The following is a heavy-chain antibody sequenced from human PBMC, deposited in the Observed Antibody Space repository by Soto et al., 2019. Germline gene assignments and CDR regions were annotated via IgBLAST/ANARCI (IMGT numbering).Heavy chain of an antibody. Sequence: QIQLVQSGTEVKRSGASVKVSCKTSGYSFTTYGLSWVRQAPGRGLEWVGWISGYNGNTNYAQKFQGTLILTTDTPTTTGYMEIKSLSSDDTAVYYCVRDTYYYHSSGPAPFEYWGQGTQVTVSS. CDR3: VRDTYYYHSSGPAPFEY. D-gene: IGHD3-22*01. CDR2: ISGYNGNT. CDR1: GYSFTTYG. V-gene: IGHV1-18*01. J-gene: IGHJ4*02.